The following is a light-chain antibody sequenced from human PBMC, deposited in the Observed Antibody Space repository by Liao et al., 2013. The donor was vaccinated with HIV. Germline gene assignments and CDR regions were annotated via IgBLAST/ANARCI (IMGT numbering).Light chain of an antibody. Sequence: SDELTQPPSVSVSPGQTATITCSGEKVGSKNACWYQQRPGQPPVLVIYQGTKRPSGIPGRFSGSSSGNTGTLTISGTQPMDEGDYYCQVWDRGPALFGGGTKLTVL. J-gene: IGLJ2*01. CDR1: KVGSKN. CDR3: QVWDRGPAL. CDR2: QGT. V-gene: IGLV3-1*01.